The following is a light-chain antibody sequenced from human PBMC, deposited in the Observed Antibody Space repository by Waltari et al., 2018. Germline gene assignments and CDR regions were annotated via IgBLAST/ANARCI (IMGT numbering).Light chain of an antibody. V-gene: IGKV3-11*01. CDR3: QQRSKSFT. CDR1: QRISSY. J-gene: IGKJ3*01. Sequence: EIVLKQSPATLSLSPGDSATLSCRASQRISSYLAWYQQKPGQAPRLLIYDASTRATGIPARFSGSGSVTEFTLTISSLEPEDFAIYYCQQRSKSFTFGPGTKVDMK. CDR2: DAS.